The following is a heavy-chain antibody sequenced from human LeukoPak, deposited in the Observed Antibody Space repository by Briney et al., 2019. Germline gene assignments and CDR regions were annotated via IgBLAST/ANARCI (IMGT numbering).Heavy chain of an antibody. Sequence: GASVKASCKASGGTFSSYAISWVRQAPGQGLEWMGRIIPILGIANYAQKFQGRVTITADKSTSTAYMELSSLRSEDTAVYYCARGPIVVVINNWFDPWGQGTLVTVSS. V-gene: IGHV1-69*04. CDR1: GGTFSSYA. J-gene: IGHJ5*02. D-gene: IGHD3-22*01. CDR2: IIPILGIA. CDR3: ARGPIVVVINNWFDP.